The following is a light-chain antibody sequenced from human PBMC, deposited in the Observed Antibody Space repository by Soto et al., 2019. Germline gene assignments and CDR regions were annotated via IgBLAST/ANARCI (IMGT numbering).Light chain of an antibody. CDR3: QLRKT. CDR1: QSVSSY. CDR2: DAS. Sequence: EIVLTQSPATLSLSPGERATLSCRASQSVSSYLAWYQQKPGQAPRLLIYDASNRATGIPARFSGSGSGTDFTLTNSSLEAEDFSVYYCQLRKTFGQGTKLEIK. J-gene: IGKJ2*01. V-gene: IGKV3-11*01.